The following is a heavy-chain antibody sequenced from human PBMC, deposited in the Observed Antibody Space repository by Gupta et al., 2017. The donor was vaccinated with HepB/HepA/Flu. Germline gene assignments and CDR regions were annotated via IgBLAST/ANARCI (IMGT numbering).Heavy chain of an antibody. J-gene: IGHJ6*02. CDR1: GLTFSDAW. D-gene: IGHD2-2*01. CDR3: TTEYVLPTGIFYYQYGMLV. V-gene: IGHV3-15*01. Sequence: EVQLVESGGGLVKPGGSLRLSCAVSGLTFSDAWMNWVRQAPGKGLEWVGRIKSTTDGGTTDYAAPGKGRFSISRDDSKKTLYLQMNRLQNEDTAMYYCTTEYVLPTGIFYYQYGMLVWGQGTTVKVSS. CDR2: IKSTTDGGTT.